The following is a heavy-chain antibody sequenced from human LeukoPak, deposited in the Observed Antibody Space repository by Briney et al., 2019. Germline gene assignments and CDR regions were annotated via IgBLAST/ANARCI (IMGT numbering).Heavy chain of an antibody. D-gene: IGHD3-22*01. CDR2: IWYDGSNK. J-gene: IGHJ5*02. V-gene: IGHV3-33*01. CDR3: ARDRRLNFYDSNTGWFDP. CDR1: GFTFSSYG. Sequence: QPGRSLRLSCAASGFTFSSYGMHWVRQGPGKGLEWLAVIWYDGSNKFYADSVKGRFSISRDNSENTLYLQMNSLRAEDTAVYYCARDRRLNFYDSNTGWFDPWGQGTLVTVSS.